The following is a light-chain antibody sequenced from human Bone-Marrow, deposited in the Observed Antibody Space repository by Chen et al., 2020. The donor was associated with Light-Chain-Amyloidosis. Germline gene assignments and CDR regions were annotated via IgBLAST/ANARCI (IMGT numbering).Light chain of an antibody. J-gene: IGLJ2*01. Sequence: SVLTQPPSVSAAPGQKVTNSCSGSSSNIGNNYVYWYQQLPGTAPKPLIYDNNKRPSGVPDRFSGSKSGTSATLGITGLQTGDEADYYCGTWDSSLSAVVFGGGTKLTVL. CDR1: SSNIGNNY. CDR2: DNN. V-gene: IGLV1-51*01. CDR3: GTWDSSLSAVV.